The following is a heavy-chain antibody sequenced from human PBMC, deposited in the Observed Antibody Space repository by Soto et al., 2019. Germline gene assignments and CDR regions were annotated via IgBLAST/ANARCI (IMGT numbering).Heavy chain of an antibody. CDR3: TRDDGLRYFDSSV. D-gene: IGHD3-9*01. V-gene: IGHV3-73*02. CDR2: IRSKANSYAT. Sequence: EVQLVESGGGLVQPGGSLKLSCAASGFTFSGSAMHWVRQASGKGLEWVGRIRSKANSYATAYAASVKGRFTISRDDSKNTAYLQMNSLKTEDTAVYYCTRDDGLRYFDSSVWGQGTLVTVSS. CDR1: GFTFSGSA. J-gene: IGHJ4*02.